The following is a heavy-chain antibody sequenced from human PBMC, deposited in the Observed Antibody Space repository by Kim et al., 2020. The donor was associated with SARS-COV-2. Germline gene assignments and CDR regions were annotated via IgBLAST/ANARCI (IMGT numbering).Heavy chain of an antibody. CDR1: GGSISSGSYY. J-gene: IGHJ6*02. CDR2: IYTSGST. V-gene: IGHV4-61*02. D-gene: IGHD6-13*01. Sequence: SETLSLTCTVSGGSISSGSYYWSWIRQPAGKGLEWIGRIYTSGSTNYNPSLKSRVTISVDTSKNQFSLKLSSVTAADTAVYYCASFPPALESSSWHYYYGMDVWGQGTTGTVSS. CDR3: ASFPPALESSSWHYYYGMDV.